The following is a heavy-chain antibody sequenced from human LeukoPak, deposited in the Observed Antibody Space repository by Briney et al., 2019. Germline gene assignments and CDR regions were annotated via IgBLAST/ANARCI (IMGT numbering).Heavy chain of an antibody. J-gene: IGHJ6*03. CDR2: IIPIFGTA. CDR1: GGTFSSYA. CDR3: ARVEGELRFLEWFPNYYMDV. Sequence: SVKVSCKASGGTFSSYAISWVRQAPGQGLEWMGGIIPIFGTANYAQKFQGRVTITTDESTSTAYMELSSLRSEDTAVYYCARVEGELRFLEWFPNYYMDVWGKGTTVTVSS. V-gene: IGHV1-69*05. D-gene: IGHD3-3*01.